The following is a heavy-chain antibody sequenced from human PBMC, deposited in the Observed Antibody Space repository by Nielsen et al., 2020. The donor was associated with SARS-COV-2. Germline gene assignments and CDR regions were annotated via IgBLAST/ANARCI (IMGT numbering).Heavy chain of an antibody. CDR1: GGSISSGGYY. CDR2: IYYSGST. Sequence: SETLSLTCTVSGGSISSGGYYWSWIRQHPGKGLEWIGYIYYSGSTYYNPSLKSRVTISVDTSKNQFSLKLSSVTAADTAVYYCARYGSGSKTLNWFDPWGQGTLVTVSS. CDR3: ARYGSGSKTLNWFDP. V-gene: IGHV4-31*03. D-gene: IGHD3-10*01. J-gene: IGHJ5*02.